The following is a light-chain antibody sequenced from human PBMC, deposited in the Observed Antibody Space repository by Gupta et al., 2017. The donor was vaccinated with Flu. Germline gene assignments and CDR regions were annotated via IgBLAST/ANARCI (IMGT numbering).Light chain of an antibody. CDR2: WAS. J-gene: IGKJ1*01. CDR3: QQYDDVPWT. Sequence: SFGERATINCKSSQAVLYRSNNKNYISWYQQRAGQPPKLLIYWASTRESGVPDRFSGSGSGTDFSLTISGLQAEDVAVYYCQQYDDVPWTFGQGTKVELK. V-gene: IGKV4-1*01. CDR1: QAVLYRSNNKNY.